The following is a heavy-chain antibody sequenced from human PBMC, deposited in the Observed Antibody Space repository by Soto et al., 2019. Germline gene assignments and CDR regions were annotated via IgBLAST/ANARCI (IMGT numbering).Heavy chain of an antibody. J-gene: IGHJ6*02. Sequence: ASVKVSCKASGYTFTSYGISWVRQAPGQGLEWMGWISAYNGNTNYAQKLQGRVTMTTDTSTSTAYMELRSLRSDDTAVYYCARGLQQLDNYYYGMDVWGQGTTVTVSS. CDR2: ISAYNGNT. V-gene: IGHV1-18*04. CDR3: ARGLQQLDNYYYGMDV. D-gene: IGHD6-13*01. CDR1: GYTFTSYG.